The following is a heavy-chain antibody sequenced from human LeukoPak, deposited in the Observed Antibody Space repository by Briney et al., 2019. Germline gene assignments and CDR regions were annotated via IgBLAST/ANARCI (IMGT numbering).Heavy chain of an antibody. CDR3: ARESSIAARPNY. Sequence: SQTLSLTCTVSGGSISSGGYYWSWIRQPPGKGLEWIGYIYHSGSTYYNPSLKSRVTISVDTSKNQFSLKLSSVTAADTAVYYCARESSIAARPNYWGQGTLVTVSS. CDR2: IYHSGST. D-gene: IGHD6-6*01. CDR1: GGSISSGGYY. J-gene: IGHJ4*02. V-gene: IGHV4-30-2*05.